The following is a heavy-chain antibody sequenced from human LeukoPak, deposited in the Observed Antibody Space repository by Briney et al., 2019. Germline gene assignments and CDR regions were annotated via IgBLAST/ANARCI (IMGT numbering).Heavy chain of an antibody. CDR3: ARDPGMERFGVVFDY. V-gene: IGHV4-4*07. CDR2: IYRSGGT. J-gene: IGHJ4*02. Sequence: SETLSLTCTVSGDSISTYYCNWIRQPAGKGLEWIGRIYRSGGTNYNPSLESRLTMSVDTSKNQFSLNLKSVTAADTAVYYCARDPGMERFGVVFDYWGQGALVTVSS. CDR1: GDSISTYY. D-gene: IGHD3-10*01.